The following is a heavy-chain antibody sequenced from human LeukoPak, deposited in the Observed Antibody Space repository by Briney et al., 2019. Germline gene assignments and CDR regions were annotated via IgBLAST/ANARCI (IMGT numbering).Heavy chain of an antibody. V-gene: IGHV3-11*01. D-gene: IGHD2-15*01. CDR1: GFTFSDYY. CDR2: ISSSGSTI. Sequence: GGPLRLSCAASGFTFSDYYMSWIRQAPGKGLEWVSYISSSGSTIYYADSVKGRFTISRDNAKNSLYLQMNSLRAEDTAVYYCARDHDRYCSGGSCPGGWFDPWGQGTLVTVSS. CDR3: ARDHDRYCSGGSCPGGWFDP. J-gene: IGHJ5*02.